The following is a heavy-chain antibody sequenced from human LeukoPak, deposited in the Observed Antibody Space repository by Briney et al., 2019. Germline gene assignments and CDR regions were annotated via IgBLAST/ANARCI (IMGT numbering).Heavy chain of an antibody. V-gene: IGHV4-4*07. J-gene: IGHJ4*02. Sequence: PSETLSLTCTVSGGSISSYYWSWIRQPAGEGLEWIGRMYSCGSTNYNPSLKSRVTMSVVTSKNKFSLNLRSVTAADTAVYYCARGPGGFGELSLDYWGQGTLVTVSS. CDR1: GGSISSYY. D-gene: IGHD3-10*01. CDR2: MYSCGST. CDR3: ARGPGGFGELSLDY.